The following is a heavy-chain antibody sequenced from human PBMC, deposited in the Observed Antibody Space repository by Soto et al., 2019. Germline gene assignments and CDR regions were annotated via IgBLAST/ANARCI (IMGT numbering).Heavy chain of an antibody. Sequence: QVHLVQSGAEVKKPGASLKVSCKTSGYTFTSYGIVWVRQAPGQGLGWMGWISTYNIDTKYAQKFKGRVTMSTDTSTTTAYMELTSLTSDDTAMYYCARGGFAYGYLDFWGQGTLATVSS. CDR1: GYTFTSYG. J-gene: IGHJ4*02. CDR3: ARGGFAYGYLDF. CDR2: ISTYNIDT. V-gene: IGHV1-18*01. D-gene: IGHD5-18*01.